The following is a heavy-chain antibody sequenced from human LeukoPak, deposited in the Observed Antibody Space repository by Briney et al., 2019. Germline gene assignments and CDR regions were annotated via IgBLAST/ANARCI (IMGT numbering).Heavy chain of an antibody. V-gene: IGHV3-74*01. Sequence: GGSLSLSRAASGFNFSNFWMHWVRQAPGKGPEWISHINIDGTDTTYGDSAKGRFTVSRDNAKNTLFLQMNSLRVEDTAVYYCARGTAETAGIDYWGQGTLVTVSA. D-gene: IGHD6-13*01. CDR3: ARGTAETAGIDY. CDR1: GFNFSNFW. J-gene: IGHJ4*02. CDR2: INIDGTDT.